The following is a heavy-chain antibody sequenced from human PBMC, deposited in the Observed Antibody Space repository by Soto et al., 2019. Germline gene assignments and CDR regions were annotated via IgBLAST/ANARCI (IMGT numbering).Heavy chain of an antibody. CDR3: ARDQRIPTAGTPYYYYDLDV. CDR2: MFYSGAI. D-gene: IGHD6-13*01. CDR1: GGSVRSGNYS. J-gene: IGHJ6*02. V-gene: IGHV4-61*01. Sequence: SETLSLTCTVSGGSVRSGNYSWRLLRQPPGKGLEWIGNMFYSGAINYNPSLKSRVTIFVDTSKNQFSLRLTSVTAADTAIYYCARDQRIPTAGTPYYYYDLDVWGPGTTVTVSS.